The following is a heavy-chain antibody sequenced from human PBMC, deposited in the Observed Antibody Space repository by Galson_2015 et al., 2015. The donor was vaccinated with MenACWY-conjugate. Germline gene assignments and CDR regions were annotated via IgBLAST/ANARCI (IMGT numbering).Heavy chain of an antibody. CDR3: AREGFVVVPAANGRGYFDL. V-gene: IGHV3-21*05. J-gene: IGHJ2*01. CDR2: ISSSSSYT. Sequence: SLRLSCAASGFTFSSYSMNWVRQAPGKGLEWVSYISSSSSYTNYADSVKGRFTISRDNAKNSLYLQMNSLRAEDTAVYYCAREGFVVVPAANGRGYFDLWGRGTLVTVSS. CDR1: GFTFSSYS. D-gene: IGHD2-2*01.